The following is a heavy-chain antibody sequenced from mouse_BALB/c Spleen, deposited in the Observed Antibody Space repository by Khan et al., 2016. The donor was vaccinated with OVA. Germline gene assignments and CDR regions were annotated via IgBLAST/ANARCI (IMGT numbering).Heavy chain of an antibody. Sequence: EVQLQESGPGLVKPSQSLSLTCTVTGYSITSDFAWNWIRKFPGNKLEWMGYISSTGSTSYSPSLKSRFSITRDTSKNQFFLHLNSGTTDDTATYYGARSLYYGDSYAMDYWGQGTSVTVSS. CDR3: ARSLYYGDSYAMDY. V-gene: IGHV3-2*02. D-gene: IGHD2-13*01. CDR1: GYSITSDFA. CDR2: ISSTGST. J-gene: IGHJ4*01.